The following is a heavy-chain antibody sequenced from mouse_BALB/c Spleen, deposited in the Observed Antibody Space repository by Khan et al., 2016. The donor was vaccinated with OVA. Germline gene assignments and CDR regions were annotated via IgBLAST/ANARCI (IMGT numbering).Heavy chain of an antibody. Sequence: EVQVVESGGDLVKPGGSLKLSCAASGFTFSTYGMSWVRQAPDKRLEWVATVSTGGSYTYYPDSVKGQFTISRDNAKNTLYLQMSGLRAEDTAMFYCTRLAYYYDSEGFAYWGQGTLVTVSA. CDR3: TRLAYYYDSEGFAY. V-gene: IGHV5-6*01. J-gene: IGHJ3*01. CDR2: VSTGGSYT. D-gene: IGHD1-1*01. CDR1: GFTFSTYG.